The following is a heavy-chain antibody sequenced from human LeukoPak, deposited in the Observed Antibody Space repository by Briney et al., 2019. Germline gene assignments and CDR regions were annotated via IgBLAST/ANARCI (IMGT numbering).Heavy chain of an antibody. D-gene: IGHD3-10*01. CDR3: TANELMVRGVTHND. CDR2: IKSKSDGGTT. V-gene: IGHV3-15*01. Sequence: GALLLSCAASGFTFSNAWMSWVRQPPGKGLEWGGGIKSKSDGGTTYYAAPVKGRFTISRNDSENMLFLQMNSLKTEDKAVYYCTANELMVRGVTHNDWGQGTLVTVSS. CDR1: GFTFSNAW. J-gene: IGHJ4*02.